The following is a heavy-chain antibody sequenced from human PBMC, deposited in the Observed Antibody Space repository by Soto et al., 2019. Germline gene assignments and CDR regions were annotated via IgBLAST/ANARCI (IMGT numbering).Heavy chain of an antibody. CDR1: GGSMSTSAYY. J-gene: IGHJ4*02. D-gene: IGHD5-18*01. Sequence: SETLSLTCTFSGGSMSTSAYYWSWIRQHPGKGLEWIGYIYYSGSTFYNPSLMSRVTISVDTSKQQFSLKMTSVTAADTAIYYCARHVSAVGRRGYFVLWGVGTLVTASS. CDR3: ARHVSAVGRRGYFVL. V-gene: IGHV4-31*03. CDR2: IYYSGST.